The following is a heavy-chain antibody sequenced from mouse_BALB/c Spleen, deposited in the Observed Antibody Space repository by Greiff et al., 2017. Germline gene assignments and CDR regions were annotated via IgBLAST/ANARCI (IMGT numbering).Heavy chain of an antibody. CDR2: IRNKANGYTT. J-gene: IGHJ4*01. CDR3: ARKDYRYDEGSRYAMDY. D-gene: IGHD2-14*01. V-gene: IGHV7-3*02. CDR1: GFTFTDYY. Sequence: EVMLVESGGGLVQPGGSLRLSCATSGFTFTDYYMSWVRQPPGKALEWLGFIRNKANGYTTEYSASVKGRFTISRDNSQSILYLQMNTLRAEDSATYYCARKDYRYDEGSRYAMDYWGQGTSVTVSS.